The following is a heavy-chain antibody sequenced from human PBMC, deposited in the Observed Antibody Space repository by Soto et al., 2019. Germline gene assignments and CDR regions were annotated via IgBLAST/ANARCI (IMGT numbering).Heavy chain of an antibody. CDR3: ARAQIRDYFDY. J-gene: IGHJ4*02. Sequence: QVQLVESGGGVVQPGRSLRLSCAASGFTFNSYAMHWVRQAPGKGLEWVAVISHDERHIYYAESVKGRFTISRDNSKNTLFLQMNSLRAEDTAVYYCARAQIRDYFDYWGQGPLVTVSS. CDR1: GFTFNSYA. V-gene: IGHV3-30*04. CDR2: ISHDERHI.